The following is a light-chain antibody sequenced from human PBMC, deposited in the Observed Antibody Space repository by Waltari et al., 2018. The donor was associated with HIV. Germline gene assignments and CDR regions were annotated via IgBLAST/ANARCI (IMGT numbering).Light chain of an antibody. CDR1: KTVLYSSNKKNF. CDR3: QQYYSTPYT. Sequence: DIVMTQSPDSLAVLLGERATITCTSSKTVLYSSNKKNFLSWYQQKPGQPPQLRISWATARYSGVPDRFSGSGSETDFTLTVSSLQAEDVAFYYCQQYYSTPYTFGRGTKV. J-gene: IGKJ2*01. CDR2: WAT. V-gene: IGKV4-1*01.